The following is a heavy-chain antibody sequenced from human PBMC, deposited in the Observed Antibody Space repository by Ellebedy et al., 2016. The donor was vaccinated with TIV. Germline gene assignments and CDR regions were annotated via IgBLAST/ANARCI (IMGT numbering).Heavy chain of an antibody. J-gene: IGHJ2*01. Sequence: MPSETLSLTCTVSGGSISSSSYYWGWIRQPPGKGLEWSVSIYYSGSTYYNPSLKSRVTISVDTSKNQFSLKLSSVTAADTAVYYCARGRIVVVVAATPRWYFDLWGRGTLVTVSS. V-gene: IGHV4-39*01. CDR2: IYYSGST. CDR1: GGSISSSSYY. CDR3: ARGRIVVVVAATPRWYFDL. D-gene: IGHD2-15*01.